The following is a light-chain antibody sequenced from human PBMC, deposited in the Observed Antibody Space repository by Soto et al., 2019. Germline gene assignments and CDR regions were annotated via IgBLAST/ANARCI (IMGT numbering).Light chain of an antibody. Sequence: AIQLTQSPSSLSASVGDRVTITCRASQAIRSALGWYQQKPGKVPKLLIYDASNRATGIPARFSGSGSGTDFTLTISSLEPEDFAVYYCQQRSNWPITFGQGTRLEIK. CDR2: DAS. CDR3: QQRSNWPIT. V-gene: IGKV1-13*02. CDR1: QAIRSA. J-gene: IGKJ5*01.